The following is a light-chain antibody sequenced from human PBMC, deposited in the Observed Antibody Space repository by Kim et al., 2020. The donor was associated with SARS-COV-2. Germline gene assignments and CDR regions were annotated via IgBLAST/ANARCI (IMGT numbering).Light chain of an antibody. CDR1: NIGRIH. CDR2: RDS. V-gene: IGLV3-9*01. Sequence: SVALVQTARITCGANNIGRIHVPSFQQTPGQAPVLVIYRDSNRPSWIPERFSGSNSGNTATLSICSAHAVDEADYYCQVWESSSWVFGGGTQLTVL. CDR3: QVWESSSWV. J-gene: IGLJ3*02.